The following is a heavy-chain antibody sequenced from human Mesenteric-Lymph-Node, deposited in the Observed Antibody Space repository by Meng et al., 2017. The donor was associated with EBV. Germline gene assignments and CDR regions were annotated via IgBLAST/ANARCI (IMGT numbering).Heavy chain of an antibody. CDR3: ANVPYSY. Sequence: WEYWGDLVQPGGSLRLSCAASGFPFNVYDMSWVRQAPGKGLEWVSGISGSGLTTYYADSVKGRFTMSRDNPGNTLYLKMNSLRVEDTAIYYCANVPYSYWGQGTLVTVSS. D-gene: IGHD5-12*01. V-gene: IGHV3-23*01. CDR2: ISGSGLTT. CDR1: GFPFNVYD. J-gene: IGHJ4*02.